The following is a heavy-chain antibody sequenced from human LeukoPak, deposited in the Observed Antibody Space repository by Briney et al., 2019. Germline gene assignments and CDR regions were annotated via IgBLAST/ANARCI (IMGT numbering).Heavy chain of an antibody. CDR3: ARTYNIRYFDT. D-gene: IGHD3-9*01. J-gene: IGHJ4*02. Sequence: GGSXRLSCAASGFIFSSYGMHWVRQXPGKGLEWVAVIWSDASNTYYVDSVKGRFTISRDNSKNTLYLQMNSLRAEDTAVYYCARTYNIRYFDTWGQGTLVTVSS. V-gene: IGHV3-33*01. CDR2: IWSDASNT. CDR1: GFIFSSYG.